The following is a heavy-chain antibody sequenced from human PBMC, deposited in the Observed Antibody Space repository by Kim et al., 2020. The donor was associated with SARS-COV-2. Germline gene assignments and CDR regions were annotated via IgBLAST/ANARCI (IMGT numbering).Heavy chain of an antibody. CDR3: AAVRPSIAAAGTEAAFDI. CDR2: IVVGSGNT. J-gene: IGHJ3*02. D-gene: IGHD6-13*01. Sequence: SVKVSCKASGFTFTSSAVQWVRQARGQRLEWIGWIVVGSGNTNYAQKFQERVTITRDMSTSTAYMELSSLRSEDTAVYYCAAVRPSIAAAGTEAAFDIWGQGTMVTVSS. V-gene: IGHV1-58*01. CDR1: GFTFTSSA.